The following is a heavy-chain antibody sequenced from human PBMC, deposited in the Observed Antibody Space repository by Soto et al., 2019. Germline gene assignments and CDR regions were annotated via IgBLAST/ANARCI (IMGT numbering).Heavy chain of an antibody. CDR3: AREVVAATPVFYYYYGMDV. CDR1: ADSVSSGSYY. D-gene: IGHD2-15*01. V-gene: IGHV4-61*01. CDR2: IYYSGST. Sequence: SVTLSRTGIVSADSVSSGSYYCSWVRQPPGKGLEWIGYIYYSGSTNYNPSLKSRVTISVDTSKNQFSLKLSSVTAADTAVYYCAREVVAATPVFYYYYGMDVWGQGTTVTVSS. J-gene: IGHJ6*02.